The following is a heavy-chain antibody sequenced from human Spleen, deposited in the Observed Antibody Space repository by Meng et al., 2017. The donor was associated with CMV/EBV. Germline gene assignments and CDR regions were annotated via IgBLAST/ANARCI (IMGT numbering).Heavy chain of an antibody. CDR1: YTFTGYY. J-gene: IGHJ5*02. Sequence: YTFTGYYRHWVRQAPGQGLEWMGSINPKSGGTTYAQNFQGRVTMTRDTSISTAYMDLSRLRFDDTAVYYCAKEGRGYIDGKIVATFDPWGQGTLVTVSS. D-gene: IGHD2/OR15-2a*01. CDR2: INPKSGGT. V-gene: IGHV1-2*02. CDR3: AKEGRGYIDGKIVATFDP.